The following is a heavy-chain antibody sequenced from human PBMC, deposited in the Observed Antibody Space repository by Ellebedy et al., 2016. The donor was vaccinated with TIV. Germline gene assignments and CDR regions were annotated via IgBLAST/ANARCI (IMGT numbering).Heavy chain of an antibody. CDR1: GGSISGFH. CDR2: IYYSGST. Sequence: SETLSLTCTVSGGSISGFHWSWIRQPPGKGLEWIGYIYYSGSTNYNLSLKSRVTISLNTSKNQFSLKLTSGTAADTAVYYCASGASDQFDHWGQGTLVTVSS. D-gene: IGHD2-21*02. J-gene: IGHJ4*02. CDR3: ASGASDQFDH. V-gene: IGHV4-59*01.